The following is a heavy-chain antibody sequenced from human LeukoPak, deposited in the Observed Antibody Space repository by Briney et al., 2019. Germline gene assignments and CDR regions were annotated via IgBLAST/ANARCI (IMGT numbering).Heavy chain of an antibody. Sequence: SETLSLTCTVSGGSISSYYWSWIRQPPGKGLEWIGYIYYSGSTNYNPSLKSRVTISVDTSKNQFSLKLSSVTAADTAVYYCARIKPLTTYYYYGMDVWGQGTTVTVSS. D-gene: IGHD1-14*01. CDR1: GGSISSYY. V-gene: IGHV4-59*01. CDR3: ARIKPLTTYYYYGMDV. CDR2: IYYSGST. J-gene: IGHJ6*02.